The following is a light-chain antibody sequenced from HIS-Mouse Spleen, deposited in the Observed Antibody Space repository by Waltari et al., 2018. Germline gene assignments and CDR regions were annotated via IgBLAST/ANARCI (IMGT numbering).Light chain of an antibody. V-gene: IGKV3-15*01. CDR2: GAS. CDR1: QSVSSN. Sequence: EIVMTQSPATLSVSPGERATLSCRASQSVSSNLAWYQQKPGQAPRLLIYGASTRATGIPARFSGSGSGTEFTHTISSMQSEDFAVYYCQQYNNWPPVTFGGGTKVEIK. CDR3: QQYNNWPPVT. J-gene: IGKJ4*01.